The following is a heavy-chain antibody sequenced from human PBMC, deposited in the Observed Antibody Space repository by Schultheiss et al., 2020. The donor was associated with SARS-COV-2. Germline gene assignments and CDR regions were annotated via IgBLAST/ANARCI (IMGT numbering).Heavy chain of an antibody. CDR2: INHSGST. J-gene: IGHJ4*02. Sequence: SETLSLTCIVSGDPISSGTYYWSWIRQPPGKGLEWIGEINHSGSTNYNPSLKSRVTISVDTSKNQFSLKLSSVTAADTAVYYCARIYGSGSYVDYWGQGTLVTVSS. CDR3: ARIYGSGSYVDY. D-gene: IGHD3-10*01. V-gene: IGHV4-39*01. CDR1: GDPISSGTYY.